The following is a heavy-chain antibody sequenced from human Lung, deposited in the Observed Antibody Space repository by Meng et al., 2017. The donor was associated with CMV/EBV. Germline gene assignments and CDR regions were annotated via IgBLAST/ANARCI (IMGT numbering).Heavy chain of an antibody. CDR1: GLTFSDAW. V-gene: IGHV3-15*01. Sequence: GGSLRLFCAASGLTFSDAWMSWVRQAPGKGLEWVGRVKSETDGGTRDYAAPVKDRFTISRDDSKNTVYLQMTNLKAEDTAIYYCTTDWRWGQGTLVTVSS. CDR3: TTDWR. J-gene: IGHJ4*02. CDR2: VKSETDGGTR.